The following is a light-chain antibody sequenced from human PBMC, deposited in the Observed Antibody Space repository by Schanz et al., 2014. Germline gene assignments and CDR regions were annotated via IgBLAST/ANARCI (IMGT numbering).Light chain of an antibody. CDR2: EAT. CDR3: CSYAGSFWV. Sequence: QSALTQPASVSGSPGQSTTISCIGTSSDVGSYDLVSWYQHHPGKAPKIIIFEATERPSGVSNRFSGSKSGNTASLSGLQAEDEADYYCCSYAGSFWVFGGGTKLTVL. CDR1: SSDVGSYDL. J-gene: IGLJ3*02. V-gene: IGLV2-23*01.